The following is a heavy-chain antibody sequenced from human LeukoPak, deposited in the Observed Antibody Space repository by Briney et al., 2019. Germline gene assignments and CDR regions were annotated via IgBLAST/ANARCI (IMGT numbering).Heavy chain of an antibody. D-gene: IGHD4-17*01. CDR2: VSTSSSSI. Sequence: GGSLRLSCAASGFTLSAYSMNWVRQAPGKGLEWVSYVSTSSSSIYYADSVKGRFTISRDDAKNSLYLQMSSLRAEDTAVYYCARTPVYSDYWGQGTLVTVSS. V-gene: IGHV3-48*04. J-gene: IGHJ4*02. CDR3: ARTPVYSDY. CDR1: GFTLSAYS.